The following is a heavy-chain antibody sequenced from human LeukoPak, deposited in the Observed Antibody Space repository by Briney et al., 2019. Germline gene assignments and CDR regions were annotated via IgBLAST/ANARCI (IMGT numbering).Heavy chain of an antibody. CDR1: GFTLTNYA. CDR2: ISSSGGDT. V-gene: IGHV3-23*01. Sequence: GGSLRLSCTASGFTLTNYAMNWVRQAPGKGLEWVSAISSSGGDTYHADSVKGRFTISRDNSKNTLYLQMNSLRAEDTAVYYCAKFQLLDLGDYWGQGTLVTVSS. D-gene: IGHD2-21*01. J-gene: IGHJ4*02. CDR3: AKFQLLDLGDY.